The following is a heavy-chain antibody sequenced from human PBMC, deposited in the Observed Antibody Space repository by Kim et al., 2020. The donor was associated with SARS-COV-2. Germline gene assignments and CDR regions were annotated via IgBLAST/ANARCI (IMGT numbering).Heavy chain of an antibody. CDR1: GYTFTSYA. Sequence: ASVKVSCKASGYTFTSYAMHWVRQAPGQRLEWMGWINAGNGNTKYSQKFQGRVTITRDTSASTAYMELSSLRSEDTAVYYCARMGGYYYGMDVWGQGTTVTVSS. D-gene: IGHD3-16*01. CDR2: INAGNGNT. V-gene: IGHV1-3*01. J-gene: IGHJ6*02. CDR3: ARMGGYYYGMDV.